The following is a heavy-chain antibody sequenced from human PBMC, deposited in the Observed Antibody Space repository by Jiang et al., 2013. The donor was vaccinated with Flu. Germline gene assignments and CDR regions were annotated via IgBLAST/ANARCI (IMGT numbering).Heavy chain of an antibody. V-gene: IGHV2-5*02. CDR3: ARRPGYFXSNDYY. J-gene: IGHJ4*02. CDR2: IYWDDAK. CDR1: GVSLSSDGVA. Sequence: KPTQTLTLTCTFSGVSLSSDGVAVGWIRQPPGKALEWLALIYWDDAKHYSPSLKSRLTITKDTSKTQVILIMTNMDPVDTATYYCARRPGYFXSNDYYWGQGTLVTVSS. D-gene: IGHD3-22*01.